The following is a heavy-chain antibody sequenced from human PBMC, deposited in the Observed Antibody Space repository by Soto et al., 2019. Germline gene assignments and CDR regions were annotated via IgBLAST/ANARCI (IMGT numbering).Heavy chain of an antibody. J-gene: IGHJ6*02. CDR3: AHKGGRGAGMDV. CDR1: GFSVSTSGVG. Sequence: QITLKESGPTLVKPTQTLTLTCTFSGFSVSTSGVGVAWIRQSPGKALEWLALIYWDNDKRYSPFLQSRVTITKDRSKHQVVPTMTNMDPVDTATYYCAHKGGRGAGMDVWGQGTSVTVSS. V-gene: IGHV2-5*02. CDR2: IYWDNDK. D-gene: IGHD2-15*01.